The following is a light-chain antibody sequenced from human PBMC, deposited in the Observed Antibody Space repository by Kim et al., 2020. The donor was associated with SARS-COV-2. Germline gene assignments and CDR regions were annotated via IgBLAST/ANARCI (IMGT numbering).Light chain of an antibody. CDR3: QQYGSSPHT. CDR2: GAS. J-gene: IGKJ2*01. CDR1: QSVSSSY. V-gene: IGKV3-20*01. Sequence: LSPGERATLSCRASQSVSSSYLAWYQQKPGQAPRLLIYGASSRATGIPDRFSGSGSGIDFTLTISRLEPEDFAVYYCQQYGSSPHTFGQGTKLEIK.